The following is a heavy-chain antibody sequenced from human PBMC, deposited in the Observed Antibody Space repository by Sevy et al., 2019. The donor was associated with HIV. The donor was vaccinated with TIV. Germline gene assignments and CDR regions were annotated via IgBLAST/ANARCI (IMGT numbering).Heavy chain of an antibody. CDR2: IFPGDSDT. CDR1: RYSFTNYW. V-gene: IGHV5-51*01. J-gene: IGHJ4*02. D-gene: IGHD2-2*02. Sequence: GESLKISCKVSRYSFTNYWIAWVRQMPGRGLEWMGIIFPGDSDTRYGPSFQGQVTISADKSSSTVYLQWSSLKASDTAMYYCAGGYCSSTSCYMDLDYWGQGTLVTVSS. CDR3: AGGYCSSTSCYMDLDY.